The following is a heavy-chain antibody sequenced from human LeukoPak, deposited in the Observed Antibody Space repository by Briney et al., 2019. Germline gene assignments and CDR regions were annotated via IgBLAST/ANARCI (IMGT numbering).Heavy chain of an antibody. CDR3: TKDGGPYGGIRGYFDY. J-gene: IGHJ4*02. CDR1: GFTFDDYA. D-gene: IGHD4-23*01. CDR2: ISWNSGSI. V-gene: IGHV3-9*03. Sequence: GRSLRLSCAASGFTFDDYAMHWVRQAPGKCLEWVSGISWNSGSIDYADSVKGRFTISRDNAKKFLFLQMNSLRVEDMAVYYYTKDGGPYGGIRGYFDYWGQGTLVTASS.